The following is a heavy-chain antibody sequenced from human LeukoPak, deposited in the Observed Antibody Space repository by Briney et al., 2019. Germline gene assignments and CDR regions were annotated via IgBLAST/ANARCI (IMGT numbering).Heavy chain of an antibody. CDR1: SGSISSYY. CDR2: IYYSGST. J-gene: IGHJ4*02. Sequence: KPSETLSLTCTVSSGSISSYYWSWIRQPPGKGLEWIGYIYYSGSTNYNPSLKSRVSMSVDTSENQFSLKLSSVTAADTAVYYCARVALTSSPYFDYWGQGTLVTVSS. CDR3: ARVALTSSPYFDY. V-gene: IGHV4-59*01. D-gene: IGHD2-15*01.